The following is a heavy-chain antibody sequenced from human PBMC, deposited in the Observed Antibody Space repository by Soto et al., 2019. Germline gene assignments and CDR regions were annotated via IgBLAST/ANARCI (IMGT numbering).Heavy chain of an antibody. D-gene: IGHD3-10*01. CDR1: GGSISSGGYY. Sequence: QVQLQESGPGLVKPSQTLSLTCTVSGGSISSGGYYWSWIRQHPGKGLEWIGYIDYSGSTYYNPSLKSRVTITVDPSKNQCALKLRSVTAADTAVYYCARGGYGSGKGGWFDPWGQGTLVTVSS. V-gene: IGHV4-31*03. CDR3: ARGGYGSGKGGWFDP. CDR2: IDYSGST. J-gene: IGHJ5*02.